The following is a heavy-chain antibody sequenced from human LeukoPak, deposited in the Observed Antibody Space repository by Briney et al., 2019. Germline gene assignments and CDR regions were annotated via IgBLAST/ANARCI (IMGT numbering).Heavy chain of an antibody. D-gene: IGHD3-22*01. J-gene: IGHJ3*02. CDR2: ISGSGGST. CDR1: GFTFSSYA. V-gene: IGHV3-23*01. Sequence: GGSLRLSCAASGFTFSSYAMSWVRQAPGKGLEWVSAISGSGGSTYYADSVKGRFTISRDNSKNTLYLQMNGLRAEDTAVYYCAKDLRAWYYYDSSGSAPDAFDIWGQGTMVTVSS. CDR3: AKDLRAWYYYDSSGSAPDAFDI.